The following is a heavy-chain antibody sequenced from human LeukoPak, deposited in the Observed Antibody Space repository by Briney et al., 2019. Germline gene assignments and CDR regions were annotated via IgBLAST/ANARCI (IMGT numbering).Heavy chain of an antibody. CDR1: GGTFSSYA. D-gene: IGHD6-6*01. J-gene: IGHJ4*02. Sequence: SVKVSCKASGGTFSSYAISWVRQAPGQGLEWMGGIIPIFGTANYAQKFQGRVTITTDESTSTAYMKLSSLRSEDTAVYYCARLSSSSGDWGQGTLVTVSS. CDR2: IIPIFGTA. V-gene: IGHV1-69*05. CDR3: ARLSSSSGD.